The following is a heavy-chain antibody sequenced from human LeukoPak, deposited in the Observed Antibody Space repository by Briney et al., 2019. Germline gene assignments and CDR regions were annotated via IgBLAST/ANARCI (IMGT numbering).Heavy chain of an antibody. J-gene: IGHJ4*02. V-gene: IGHV3-23*01. CDR3: AKSGTACSGGSCYSHYFDF. D-gene: IGHD2-15*01. CDR1: GFTFSSYA. Sequence: PGGSLRLPCAASGFTFSSYAMSWVRQAPGKGLQWVSAVSGGGGSSSYADSVKGRFTISRDNSKNTLYLQLNSLRAEDTAVYYCAKSGTACSGGSCYSHYFDFWGQGTLVTVSS. CDR2: VSGGGGSS.